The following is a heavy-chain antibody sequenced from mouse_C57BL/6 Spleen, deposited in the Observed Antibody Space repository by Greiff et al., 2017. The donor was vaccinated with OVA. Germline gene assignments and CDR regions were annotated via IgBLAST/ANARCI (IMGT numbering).Heavy chain of an antibody. Sequence: ESGPGLVKPSQSLSLPCSVTGYSITSGYYWNWIRQFPGNKLEWMGYISYDGSNNYNPSLKNRISITRDTSKNQFFLKLNSVTTEDTATYYCARDDYGSSSGAMDYWGQGPSVTVSS. CDR1: GYSITSGYY. D-gene: IGHD1-1*01. V-gene: IGHV3-6*01. CDR3: ARDDYGSSSGAMDY. J-gene: IGHJ4*01. CDR2: ISYDGSN.